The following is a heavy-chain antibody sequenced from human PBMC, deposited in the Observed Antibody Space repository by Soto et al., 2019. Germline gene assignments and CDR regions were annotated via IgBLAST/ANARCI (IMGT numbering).Heavy chain of an antibody. CDR1: GGSLGSYY. J-gene: IGHJ6*02. Sequence: QVQLQESGPGLVEASETLSLTCTVSGGSLGSYYWSWIRQPPGKGLAGIGFVFYTGRANYNASLKSRVSISLYTSNYQFSLKLSSVTAADTAVYYCARDGDGRMTTNPYSYNGMDVWGPGTTVTVSS. V-gene: IGHV4-59*01. CDR3: ARDGDGRMTTNPYSYNGMDV. D-gene: IGHD4-4*01. CDR2: VFYTGRA.